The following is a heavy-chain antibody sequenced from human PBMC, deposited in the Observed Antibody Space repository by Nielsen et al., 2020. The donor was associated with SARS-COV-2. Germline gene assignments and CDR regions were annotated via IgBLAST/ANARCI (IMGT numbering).Heavy chain of an antibody. Sequence: ASVKVSCKASGCTFTSYAMHWVRQAPGQRLEWMGWINAGNGNTKYSQKFQGGVTITRDTSASTAYMELSSLRSEDTAVYYCARQGYSSSWYGNWGQGTLVTVSS. CDR3: ARQGYSSSWYGN. V-gene: IGHV1-3*01. D-gene: IGHD6-13*01. CDR2: INAGNGNT. CDR1: GCTFTSYA. J-gene: IGHJ4*02.